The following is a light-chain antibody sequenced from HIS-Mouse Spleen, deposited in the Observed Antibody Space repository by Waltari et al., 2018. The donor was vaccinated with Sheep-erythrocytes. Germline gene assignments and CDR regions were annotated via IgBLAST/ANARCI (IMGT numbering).Light chain of an antibody. CDR2: EGS. J-gene: IGLJ3*02. V-gene: IGLV2-23*01. Sequence: QSALTQPASVSGSPGQSITISCTGTSSDVGSYNLVSWYQHHPGKAPKLMSYEGSKRPSGVSYRFSGSKSGNTASLTISGLQAEDEADYYCCSYAGSSTPWVFGGGTKLTVL. CDR3: CSYAGSSTPWV. CDR1: SSDVGSYNL.